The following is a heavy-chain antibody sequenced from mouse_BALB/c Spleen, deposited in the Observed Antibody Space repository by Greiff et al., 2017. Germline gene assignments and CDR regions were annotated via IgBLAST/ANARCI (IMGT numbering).Heavy chain of an antibody. J-gene: IGHJ3*01. CDR2: ISNGGGST. CDR3: ARHTTMITTWFAY. Sequence: EVQLVESGGGLVQPGGSLKLSCAASGFTFSSYTMSWVRQTPEKRLAWVASISNGGGSTYYPDTVKGRFTISRDNAKNTLYLQMSSLKSEDTAMYYCARHTTMITTWFAYWGQGTLVTVSA. V-gene: IGHV5-12-2*01. CDR1: GFTFSSYT. D-gene: IGHD2-4*01.